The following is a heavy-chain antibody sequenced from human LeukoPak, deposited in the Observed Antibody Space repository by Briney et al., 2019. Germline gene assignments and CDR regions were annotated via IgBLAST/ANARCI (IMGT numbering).Heavy chain of an antibody. CDR3: ARVWGGSGWSFDY. V-gene: IGHV3-21*01. Sequence: PGGSLRLSCAASGFTFSSYSMSWVRQAPGKGLEWVSSISSSSSYIYYADSVKGRFTISRDNAKNSLYLQMNSLRAEDTAVYYCARVWGGSGWSFDYWGQGTLVTVSS. J-gene: IGHJ4*02. CDR1: GFTFSSYS. CDR2: ISSSSSYI. D-gene: IGHD6-19*01.